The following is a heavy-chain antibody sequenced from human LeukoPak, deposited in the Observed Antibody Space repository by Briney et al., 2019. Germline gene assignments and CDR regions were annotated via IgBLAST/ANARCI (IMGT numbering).Heavy chain of an antibody. J-gene: IGHJ4*02. CDR2: IGVSGGNT. Sequence: GGSLRLSCAAPGFTFSSYAMNWVRQAPGKGLEWVSAIGVSGGNTYYADSVKGRFTISRDNSKNTLFLQMNSLRAEDTAVYYCAKGQGLRYLDYWGQGTLVTVSS. CDR1: GFTFSSYA. CDR3: AKGQGLRYLDY. V-gene: IGHV3-23*01. D-gene: IGHD4-17*01.